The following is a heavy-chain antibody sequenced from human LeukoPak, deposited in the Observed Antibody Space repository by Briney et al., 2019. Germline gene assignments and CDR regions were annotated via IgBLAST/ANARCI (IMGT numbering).Heavy chain of an antibody. Sequence: ASVKVSRKASGYTFTSYGISWVRQAPGQGLEWMGRISAYNGNTNYAQKLQGRVTMTTDTSTSTACMELRSLRSDDTAVYYCARDYHCSGGSCYSDPPGYWGQGTLVTVSS. D-gene: IGHD2-15*01. CDR1: GYTFTSYG. V-gene: IGHV1-18*01. CDR3: ARDYHCSGGSCYSDPPGY. J-gene: IGHJ4*02. CDR2: ISAYNGNT.